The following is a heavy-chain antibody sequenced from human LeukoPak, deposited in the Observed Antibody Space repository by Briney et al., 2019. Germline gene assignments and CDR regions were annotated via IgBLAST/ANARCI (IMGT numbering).Heavy chain of an antibody. Sequence: PGGSLRVSCAASGFTFSSYGMHWVRQAPGKGLEWVAVIWYDGSNKYYADSVKGRFTISRDNSKNTLYLQMNSLRAEDTAVYYCAKDLEKYSSSPNDAFDIWGQGTMVTVSS. CDR1: GFTFSSYG. CDR3: AKDLEKYSSSPNDAFDI. D-gene: IGHD6-6*01. J-gene: IGHJ3*02. V-gene: IGHV3-33*06. CDR2: IWYDGSNK.